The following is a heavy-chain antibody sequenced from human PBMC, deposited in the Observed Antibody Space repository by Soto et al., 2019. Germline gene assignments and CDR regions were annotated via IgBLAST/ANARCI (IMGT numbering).Heavy chain of an antibody. J-gene: IGHJ5*02. CDR1: GFPFSSNS. Sequence: EVQLVESGGNLAQTGGSLRLSCAASGFPFSSNSVNWVRQAPGKGLEWVSYITGSGTTTRYADSVKGRFTLSRDNAKNSLFLDMNSLTDEDTAVYYCARDLNWAFDHWGRGTLVTVSS. D-gene: IGHD1-1*01. V-gene: IGHV3-48*02. CDR2: ITGSGTTT. CDR3: ARDLNWAFDH.